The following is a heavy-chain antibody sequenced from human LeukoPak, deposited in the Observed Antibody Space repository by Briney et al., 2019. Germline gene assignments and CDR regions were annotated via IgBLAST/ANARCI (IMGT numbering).Heavy chain of an antibody. CDR3: AGGHYGIDP. J-gene: IGHJ5*02. Sequence: PGGSLRLSCAASGFAFGGKWMSWVRQRPGKDLEWVASINEDGGEKYYVDSVKGRFTISRDNAKNSLSLQITSLRAEDTSIYYCAGGHYGIDPWGQGTQVSVSS. V-gene: IGHV3-7*01. CDR1: GFAFGGKW. D-gene: IGHD3-16*01. CDR2: INEDGGEK.